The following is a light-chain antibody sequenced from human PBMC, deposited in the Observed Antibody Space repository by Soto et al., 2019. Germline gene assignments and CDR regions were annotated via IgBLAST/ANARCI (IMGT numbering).Light chain of an antibody. J-gene: IGKJ2*01. CDR1: QSVSSSY. CDR3: QQYGSSPMYT. Sequence: PGERATLSCRASQSVSSSYLAWYQQKPGQAPRLLIYGASGRATGIPDRFSGSGSGTDFALTISRLEPEDFAVFYCQQYGSSPMYTFGQGTKLEI. CDR2: GAS. V-gene: IGKV3-20*01.